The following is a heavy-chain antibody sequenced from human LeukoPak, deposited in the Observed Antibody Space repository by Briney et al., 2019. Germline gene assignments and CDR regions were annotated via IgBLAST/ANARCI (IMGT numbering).Heavy chain of an antibody. CDR1: GGSFSGHY. Sequence: SETLSLTCAASGGSFSGHYWSWIRQPPGEGLEWIGEINDSGSTKYNPSLKSRVTISADTSKNHFSLKLSSVTAADTAVYYCAKNNWFDPWGQGTLVTVSS. CDR2: INDSGST. CDR3: AKNNWFDP. V-gene: IGHV4-34*01. J-gene: IGHJ5*02.